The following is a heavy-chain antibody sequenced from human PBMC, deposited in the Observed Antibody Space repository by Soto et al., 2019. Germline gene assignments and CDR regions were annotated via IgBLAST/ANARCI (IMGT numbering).Heavy chain of an antibody. CDR2: IYSGGST. CDR3: AGQGEQHRY. J-gene: IGHJ4*02. CDR1: GFTVSSNH. D-gene: IGHD3-16*01. Sequence: EVQLVESGGGLVQPGGSLRLSRAASGFTVSSNHMSWVRQAPGKGLEWVSLIYSGGSTYYADSVKGRFTFSRDNSKNPLYLQMNSLRAEDTAVYYCAGQGEQHRYWGQGTLVTVSS. V-gene: IGHV3-66*04.